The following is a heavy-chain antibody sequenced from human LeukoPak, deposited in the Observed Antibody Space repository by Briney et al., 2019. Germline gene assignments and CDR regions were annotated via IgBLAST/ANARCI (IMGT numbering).Heavy chain of an antibody. CDR1: GFTFSSYA. CDR3: AGERLSSGSYDY. D-gene: IGHD1-26*01. Sequence: GSLRLSCAASGFTFSSYAMNWARQAPGKGLEWVSYISSSSSTIYYADSVKGRFTISRDNAKNSLYLQMNSLRDEDTAVYYCAGERLSSGSYDYWGQGTLVTVSS. J-gene: IGHJ4*02. CDR2: ISSSSSTI. V-gene: IGHV3-48*02.